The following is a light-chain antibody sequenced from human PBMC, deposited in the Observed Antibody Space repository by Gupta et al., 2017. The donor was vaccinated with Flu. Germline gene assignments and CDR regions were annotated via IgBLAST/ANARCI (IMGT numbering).Light chain of an antibody. CDR3: QHYNAYPVT. J-gene: IGKJ1*01. CDR1: QSVSRY. CDR2: KAS. V-gene: IGKV1-5*03. Sequence: DIQMTQSPSTLSASVGDRVNITCRASQSVSRYLAWYQQKAGKAPKLLIYKASGLENGVPSRFSGSGSGTEFTLTISSLQPDDFATYYGQHYNAYPVTFGQGTKVEIK.